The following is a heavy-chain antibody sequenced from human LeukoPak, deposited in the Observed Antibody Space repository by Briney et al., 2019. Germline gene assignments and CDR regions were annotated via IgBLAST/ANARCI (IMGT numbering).Heavy chain of an antibody. CDR2: IYTSGST. J-gene: IGHJ6*03. CDR3: ASDRDYYDSSGNTQYHMDV. Sequence: SETLSLTCTVSGGSISSYYWSWIRQPAGKGLEWIGRIYTSGSTNYNPSLKSRVTISVDKSKNQFSLKLSSVTAADTAVYYCASDRDYYDSSGNTQYHMDVWGKGTTVTVSS. D-gene: IGHD3-22*01. CDR1: GGSISSYY. V-gene: IGHV4-4*07.